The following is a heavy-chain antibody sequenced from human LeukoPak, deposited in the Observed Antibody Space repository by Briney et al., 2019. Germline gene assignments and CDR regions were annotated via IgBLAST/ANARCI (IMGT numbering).Heavy chain of an antibody. CDR3: ARYSSSWSPNYYYGMDV. CDR1: GFTFSSYW. D-gene: IGHD6-13*01. J-gene: IGHJ6*02. V-gene: IGHV3-7*01. Sequence: PGGSLRLSCAASGFTFSSYWMSWVRQAPGKGLEWVANIKQDGSEKYYVDSVKGRFTISRDNAKNPLYLQMNSLRAEDTAVYYCARYSSSWSPNYYYGMDVWGQGTTVTVSS. CDR2: IKQDGSEK.